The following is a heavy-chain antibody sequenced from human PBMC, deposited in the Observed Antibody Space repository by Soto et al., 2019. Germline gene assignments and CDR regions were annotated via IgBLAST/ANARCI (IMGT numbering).Heavy chain of an antibody. CDR3: AKEGGGHGGFFDL. Sequence: DVQLVESGGGLIQPGGSLRLSCEAFGLTVTGKKYVAWVRQAPGKGLEWVSGVYDTDGTYYADSVKGRFTSSRDNSKTIVYLQMSSLRVEDTAIYYCAKEGGGHGGFFDLWGQGTLVTVSS. CDR1: GLTVTGKKY. J-gene: IGHJ4*02. V-gene: IGHV3-53*01. D-gene: IGHD5-12*01. CDR2: VYDTDGT.